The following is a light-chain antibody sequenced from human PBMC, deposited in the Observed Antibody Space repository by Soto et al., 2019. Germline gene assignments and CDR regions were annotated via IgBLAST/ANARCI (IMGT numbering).Light chain of an antibody. CDR2: DVS. J-gene: IGLJ1*01. CDR1: SSDLGAYDY. V-gene: IGLV2-14*03. CDR3: SSYTSSSTYV. Sequence: SALTQPASVSVSPGQSITISCTGTSSDLGAYDYVSWYQHHPGKAPKLMIYDVSNRPSGVSNRFSGSKSGNTASLTISGLQAEDEADYYCSSYTSSSTYVFGTGTKVTVL.